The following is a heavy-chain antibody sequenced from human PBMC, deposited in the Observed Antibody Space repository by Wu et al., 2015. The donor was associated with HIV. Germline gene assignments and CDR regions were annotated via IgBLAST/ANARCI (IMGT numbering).Heavy chain of an antibody. CDR3: ARDRDFDFWSGSQYYFDF. Sequence: QVQLGVSGVEVRKPGASVQLSCETFHYDHYMHWVRQGPGQGLEWLGWTNPKTGVTHFAQNFQGRVSITTASLDLARLTSDDTAMYYCARDRDFDFWSGSQYYFDFWGQGTLVTVSS. CDR1: HYDHY. D-gene: IGHD3-3*01. CDR2: TNPKTGVT. V-gene: IGHV1-2*02. J-gene: IGHJ4*02.